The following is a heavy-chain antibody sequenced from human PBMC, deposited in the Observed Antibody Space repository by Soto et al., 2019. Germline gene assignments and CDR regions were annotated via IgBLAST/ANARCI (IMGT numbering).Heavy chain of an antibody. D-gene: IGHD3-10*01. Sequence: QVQLVQSGAEVKRPGSSVKVSCKASGDTFNFYSINWVRQAPGLGLEWMGRVNPSLSMSNYAPRFQGRVTMTAAKSTSTAYLDLSGLRSGDTAMCCCETSYGSGLRAFDFWGQGALVTVSS. CDR1: GDTFNFYS. CDR2: VNPSLSMS. V-gene: IGHV1-69*04. J-gene: IGHJ4*02. CDR3: ETSYGSGLRAFDF.